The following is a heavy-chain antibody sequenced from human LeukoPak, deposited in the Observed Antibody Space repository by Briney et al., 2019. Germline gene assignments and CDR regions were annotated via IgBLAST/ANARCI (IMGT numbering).Heavy chain of an antibody. J-gene: IGHJ4*02. V-gene: IGHV3-30-3*01. CDR2: ISYDGSNK. D-gene: IGHD1-26*01. CDR3: AKDRGSSGSFKGLFDY. CDR1: GFTFSSYA. Sequence: GGSLRLSCAASGFTFSSYAMHWVRQAPGKGLEWVAVISYDGSNKYYADSVKGRFTISRDNSKNTLYLQMNSLRAEDTAVYYCAKDRGSSGSFKGLFDYWGQGTLVTVSS.